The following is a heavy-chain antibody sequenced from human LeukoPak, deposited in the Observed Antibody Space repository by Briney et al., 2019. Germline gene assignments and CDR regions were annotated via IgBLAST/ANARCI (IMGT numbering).Heavy chain of an antibody. D-gene: IGHD6-13*01. J-gene: IGHJ4*02. CDR3: AKDFHLGIAAAGDY. V-gene: IGHV3-11*01. CDR2: ISSSGSTI. CDR1: GFTFSDYY. Sequence: GGSLRPSCAASGFTFSDYYMSWIHQAPGKGLEWVSYISSSGSTIYYADSVKGRFTISRDNAKNSLYLQMNSLRAEDTAVYYCAKDFHLGIAAAGDYWGQGTLVTVSS.